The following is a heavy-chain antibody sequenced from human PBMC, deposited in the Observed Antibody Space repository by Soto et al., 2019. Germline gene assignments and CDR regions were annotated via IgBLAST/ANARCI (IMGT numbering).Heavy chain of an antibody. Sequence: GSLRLSCAASGFTFNEYYMSWIRQAPGKGLEWISYSSNSGTFARYADSMKGRFSISRDNAKNSLYLQINSLRGDDTAIYYCARSGDNYNLLDYWGQGTPVTVSS. CDR1: GFTFNEYY. CDR3: ARSGDNYNLLDY. D-gene: IGHD1-1*01. J-gene: IGHJ4*02. CDR2: SSNSGTFA. V-gene: IGHV3-11*06.